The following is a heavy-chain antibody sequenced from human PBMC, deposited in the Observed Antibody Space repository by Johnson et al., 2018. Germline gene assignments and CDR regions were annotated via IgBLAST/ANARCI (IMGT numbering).Heavy chain of an antibody. Sequence: EVQLVESGGCLVKHGVSLRLSCAASAITFSPYTMNWVRQAPGKGLEWLPSISSSGPYIYYANSVKVRFTIPTDNAKNSLFLHMNSLRAEETAMYYFAKDPGKYGESFDIWGQGTMVTVAS. V-gene: IGHV3-21*06. CDR3: AKDPGKYGESFDI. CDR1: AITFSPYT. D-gene: IGHD4-17*01. CDR2: ISSSGPYI. J-gene: IGHJ3*02.